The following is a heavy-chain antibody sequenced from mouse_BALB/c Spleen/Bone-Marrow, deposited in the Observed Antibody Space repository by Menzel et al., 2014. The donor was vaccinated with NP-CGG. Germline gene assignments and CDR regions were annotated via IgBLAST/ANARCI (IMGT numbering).Heavy chain of an antibody. CDR3: RCYDYTMDY. CDR2: IYPGSGTI. J-gene: IGHJ4*01. V-gene: IGHV1S22*01. Sequence: LQQSGSELVRPGASVKLSCKASGYTFTSYWIHWVKQRPGQGLEWIGNIYPGSGTINYDEKFKNKATLTVDTSSSIAYMQLSSLTSEDSAVYYCRCYDYTMDYWGQATSVTISS. D-gene: IGHD1-1*01. CDR1: GYTFTSYW.